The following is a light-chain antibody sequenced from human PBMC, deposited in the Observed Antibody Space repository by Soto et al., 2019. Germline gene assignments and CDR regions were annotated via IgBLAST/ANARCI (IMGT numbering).Light chain of an antibody. CDR3: QQDGSSPCT. CDR1: QSVSSSY. J-gene: IGKJ5*01. V-gene: IGKV3D-20*01. CDR2: DAS. Sequence: EIVLTHSPATLSLSPGERATLSCGASQSVSSSYLAWYQQKPGLAPRLLIYDASSRATGIPDRFSGRGSGTDFTLTISGLEPEDLAVYYCQQDGSSPCTFGQGTRLESK.